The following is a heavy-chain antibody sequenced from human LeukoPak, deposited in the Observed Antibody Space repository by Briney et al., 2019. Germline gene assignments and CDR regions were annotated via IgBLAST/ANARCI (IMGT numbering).Heavy chain of an antibody. CDR3: ARRVYNSGWYIDY. Sequence: GALRPSWAASGFTFCSYWMSWVRQAPGKGLEGVANIKLDGSEKYYVDSVKGRFTISRDNAKNSLYLQMNSLRAEDTAVYYCARRVYNSGWYIDYWGQGTLVTVSS. J-gene: IGHJ4*02. CDR1: GFTFCSYW. D-gene: IGHD6-19*01. V-gene: IGHV3-7*01. CDR2: IKLDGSEK.